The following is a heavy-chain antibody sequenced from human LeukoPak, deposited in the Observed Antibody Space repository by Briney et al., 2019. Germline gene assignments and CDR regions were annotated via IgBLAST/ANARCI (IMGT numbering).Heavy chain of an antibody. CDR2: IDPSDSYT. V-gene: IGHV5-10-1*01. CDR3: ASRTWTGDDY. Sequence: GASLLISCKGSGYSFTSYWISWVRQMPGKGLEWMGRIDPSDSYTNYSPSFQGHVTISADKSISTAYLQWSSLKASDTAMYYCASRTWTGDDYWGQGTLVTVSS. D-gene: IGHD3-16*01. J-gene: IGHJ4*02. CDR1: GYSFTSYW.